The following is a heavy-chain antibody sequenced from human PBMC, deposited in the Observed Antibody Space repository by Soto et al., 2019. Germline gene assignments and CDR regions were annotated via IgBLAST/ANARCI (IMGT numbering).Heavy chain of an antibody. Sequence: QVQLVQSGTEVKKPGASVKVSCKTSGYTFTNHGINWVRQAPGQGLEWMGWINPYNANTNYAQKLQGRVTMTTDTSTTTTYMDLRTLTSDDTAVDFCARGRVAGDWWGACAIWGQGTVVTVSS. CDR2: INPYNANT. V-gene: IGHV1-18*04. CDR3: ARGRVAGDWWGACAI. CDR1: GYTFTNHG. D-gene: IGHD1-26*01. J-gene: IGHJ3*02.